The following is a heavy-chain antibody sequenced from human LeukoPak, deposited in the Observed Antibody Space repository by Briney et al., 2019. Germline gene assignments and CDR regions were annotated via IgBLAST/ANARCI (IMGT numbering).Heavy chain of an antibody. Sequence: SVKVSCKTSGGTFSSSAITWVRQAPGQGLEWMGRIIPVLNITSYAQKFQGRVTITADTSTSTVYMELSSLRSEETAVYYCARDQGLAAPPPYGLDVWGQGTTVIVSS. J-gene: IGHJ6*02. D-gene: IGHD6-13*01. CDR3: ARDQGLAAPPPYGLDV. CDR2: IIPVLNIT. CDR1: GGTFSSSA. V-gene: IGHV1-69*04.